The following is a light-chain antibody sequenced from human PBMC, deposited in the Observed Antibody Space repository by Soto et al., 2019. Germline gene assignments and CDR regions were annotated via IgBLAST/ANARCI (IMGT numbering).Light chain of an antibody. V-gene: IGKV4-1*01. J-gene: IGKJ1*01. CDR2: WAS. Sequence: DIVMTQSPDSLAVSLGERATINCKSSQSVLYSSNNKNYLAWYQQKPGQPPKLLIYWASTRESGVPDRFSGSGSGPDFTLTISSLQAEDGAVYYCQQYYRPWTFGQGTKVEIK. CDR3: QQYYRPWT. CDR1: QSVLYSSNNKNY.